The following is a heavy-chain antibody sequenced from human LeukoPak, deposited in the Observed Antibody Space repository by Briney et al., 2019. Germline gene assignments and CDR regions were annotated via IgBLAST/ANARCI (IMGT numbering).Heavy chain of an antibody. V-gene: IGHV3-30-3*01. D-gene: IGHD2-2*01. CDR2: ISYDGSNK. J-gene: IGHJ4*02. Sequence: LSLTCTVSGGSISTSSYYWGWIRQAPGKGLEWVAVISYDGSNKYYADSVKGRFTISRDNSKNTLYLQMNSLRAEDTAVYYCARGIQCSSTSCYAGSTFDYWGQGTLVTVSS. CDR1: GGSISTSSYY. CDR3: ARGIQCSSTSCYAGSTFDY.